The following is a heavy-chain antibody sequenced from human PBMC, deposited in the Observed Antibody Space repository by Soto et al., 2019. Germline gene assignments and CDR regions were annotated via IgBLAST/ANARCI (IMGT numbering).Heavy chain of an antibody. CDR1: GYSFISYW. CDR2: FYPGDSTS. V-gene: IGHV5-51*01. CDR3: ARIIGYCRNNDCSWTFDV. D-gene: IGHD2-15*01. J-gene: IGHJ3*01. Sequence: SLKFSCKTSGYSFISYWVAWVRQLPGKGLEWMGTFYPGDSTSTYSPSFQGQVTISVDTSITTAYLQLNSLKASDTAMYYCARIIGYCRNNDCSWTFDVWGQGTMVTVSS.